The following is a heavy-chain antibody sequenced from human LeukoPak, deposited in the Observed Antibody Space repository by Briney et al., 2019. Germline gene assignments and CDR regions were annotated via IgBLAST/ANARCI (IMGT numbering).Heavy chain of an antibody. Sequence: PGGSLRLSCAASGFTFSNAWMSWVRQAPGKGLEWVGRIKSKTDGGTTDYAAPVKGRFTISRDDSKNTLYLQMNSLKTEDTAVYYCTTDAMGCSGGSCYSRWGYYYYMDVWGKGTTVTVSS. J-gene: IGHJ6*03. D-gene: IGHD2-15*01. CDR2: IKSKTDGGTT. CDR1: GFTFSNAW. V-gene: IGHV3-15*01. CDR3: TTDAMGCSGGSCYSRWGYYYYMDV.